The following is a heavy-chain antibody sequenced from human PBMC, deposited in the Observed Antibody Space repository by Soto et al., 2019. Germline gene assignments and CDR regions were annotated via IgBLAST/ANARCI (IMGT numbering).Heavy chain of an antibody. J-gene: IGHJ4*02. CDR2: INQDGTRK. CDR3: AALTAGPLY. CDR1: GFAFVSYS. D-gene: IGHD2-21*02. V-gene: IGHV3-7*02. Sequence: EVQVVESGGGLVQRGGSLRLSCAASGFAFVSYSMTWVRQAPGKGLEWVANINQDGTRKYYVDSVKGRFTISRDNAQNSLYLQMNSLPVEDTTVYYCAALTAGPLYWGQGTPITVSS.